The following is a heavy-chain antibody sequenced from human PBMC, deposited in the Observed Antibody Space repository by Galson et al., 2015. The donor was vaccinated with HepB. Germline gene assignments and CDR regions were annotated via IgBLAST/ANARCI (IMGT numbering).Heavy chain of an antibody. V-gene: IGHV3-20*04. CDR2: IHWNGDST. CDR1: GFNFRDHA. CDR3: VAKTGTFFDY. J-gene: IGHJ4*02. Sequence: SLRLSCAASGFNFRDHAMAWVRQAPGKGLEWVSGIHWNGDSTGYASFLEGRFIISRDNAKNSLYRQMNSLRVDDTALYYCVAKTGTFFDYWGQGALVTVSS.